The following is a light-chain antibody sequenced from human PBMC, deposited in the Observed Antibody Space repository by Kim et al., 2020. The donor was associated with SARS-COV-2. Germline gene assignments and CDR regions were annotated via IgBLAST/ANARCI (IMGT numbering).Light chain of an antibody. CDR2: ENN. Sequence: PGQKVTISCAGSSYNMGNNYVSWYQQLPGTAPKLLIYENNKRPSGIPDRFSGSKSGTSATLSITGLQTGDEADYYCGTWDSSLSAVFGGGTQLTVL. CDR1: SYNMGNNY. V-gene: IGLV1-51*01. J-gene: IGLJ3*02. CDR3: GTWDSSLSAV.